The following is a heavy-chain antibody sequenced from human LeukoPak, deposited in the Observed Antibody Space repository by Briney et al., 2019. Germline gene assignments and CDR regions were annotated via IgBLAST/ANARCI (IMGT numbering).Heavy chain of an antibody. CDR2: IHPGNSDT. V-gene: IGHV5-51*01. J-gene: IGHJ4*02. Sequence: PGESLNVSCKVSPYTFSIYSIGWVRQMPGKGMDWMGIIHPGNSDTIYSPYIQGQVTISSDKSISTAYLQWSILKASDAGIYYCARHEVGATDYWGQGTLVT. D-gene: IGHD1-26*01. CDR1: PYTFSIYS. CDR3: ARHEVGATDY.